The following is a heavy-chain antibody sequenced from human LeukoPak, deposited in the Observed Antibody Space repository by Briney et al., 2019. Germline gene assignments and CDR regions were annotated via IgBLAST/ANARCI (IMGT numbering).Heavy chain of an antibody. D-gene: IGHD3-3*01. CDR3: ARVSPYDFWSGYYPTFDY. Sequence: PGGSLRLSCAASGFTFSDYYMSWIRQAPGKGLEWVSYISGSGSTIYYADSVKGRFTISRDNAKNSLYLQMNSLRAEDTAVYYCARVSPYDFWSGYYPTFDYWGQGTLVTVSS. V-gene: IGHV3-11*01. J-gene: IGHJ4*02. CDR2: ISGSGSTI. CDR1: GFTFSDYY.